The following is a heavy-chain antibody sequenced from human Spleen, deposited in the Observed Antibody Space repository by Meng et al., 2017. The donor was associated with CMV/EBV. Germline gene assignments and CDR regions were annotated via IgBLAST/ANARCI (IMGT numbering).Heavy chain of an antibody. J-gene: IGHJ4*02. Sequence: GESLKISCAASGFTFSDYYMSWIRQAPGKGLEWVSYISSSGSTIYYTDSVKGRFTVSRDNSNNALFLEMTSLRPEDTAIYYCAREDYYSSGSPFDHWGQGTLVTVSS. V-gene: IGHV3-11*04. CDR1: GFTFSDYY. D-gene: IGHD3-10*01. CDR2: ISSSGSTI. CDR3: AREDYYSSGSPFDH.